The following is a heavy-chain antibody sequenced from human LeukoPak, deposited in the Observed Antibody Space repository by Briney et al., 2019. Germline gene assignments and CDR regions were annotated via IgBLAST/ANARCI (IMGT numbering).Heavy chain of an antibody. J-gene: IGHJ3*02. Sequence: GGSLRLSCAASGYTFSNYWMHWVRQAPGKGLVWVSRIKTDGTSTSHADSVKGRFTLSRDNAKNTLYLQMNRLGAEDTAIYYCARERYDDAFDIWGQGTMVTVSS. CDR2: IKTDGTST. CDR1: GYTFSNYW. V-gene: IGHV3-74*01. D-gene: IGHD3-16*01. CDR3: ARERYDDAFDI.